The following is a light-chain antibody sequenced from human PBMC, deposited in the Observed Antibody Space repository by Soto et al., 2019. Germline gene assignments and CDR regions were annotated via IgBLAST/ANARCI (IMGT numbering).Light chain of an antibody. CDR2: DAS. J-gene: IGKJ3*01. V-gene: IGKV3-11*01. Sequence: EIVLTQSPATLSLSPGERATLSCRASQSVSTFLAWYQQKPGQAPRLLIYDASNRATGIPARFSGSGSGTDFTLTISSLEREDFAVYYCQQRSNWTFTFGPGTKVDMK. CDR1: QSVSTF. CDR3: QQRSNWTFT.